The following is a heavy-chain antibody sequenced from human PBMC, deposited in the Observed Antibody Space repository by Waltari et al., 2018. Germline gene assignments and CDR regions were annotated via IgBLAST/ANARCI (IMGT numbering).Heavy chain of an antibody. V-gene: IGHV3-74*01. Sequence: EVQLVESGGGLVQPGGSLRLACAAAGLTFSSYGMHWVRQVPGKGLVWVSRISTDGSGANYADSVQGRFTSSRDNAKNILYLQMNSLRAEDTAVYYCARGPVSGSGSYYVGDYWGQGTLVTVSS. CDR3: ARGPVSGSGSYYVGDY. D-gene: IGHD1-26*01. J-gene: IGHJ4*02. CDR2: ISTDGSGA. CDR1: GLTFSSYG.